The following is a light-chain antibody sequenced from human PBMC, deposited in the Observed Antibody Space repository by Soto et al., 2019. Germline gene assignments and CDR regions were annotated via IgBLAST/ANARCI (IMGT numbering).Light chain of an antibody. V-gene: IGKV3-20*01. CDR1: QSVSSSN. CDR3: QQYDSPQYT. CDR2: GAS. Sequence: VLTQSPGTLSLSPGERATLSCRASQSVSSSNLAWYQKKPGQAPRVLIYGASTRATGIPDRFSGSGSGSDFTLTISRLEPEDFAVYYCQQYDSPQYTFGQGTNLEIK. J-gene: IGKJ2*01.